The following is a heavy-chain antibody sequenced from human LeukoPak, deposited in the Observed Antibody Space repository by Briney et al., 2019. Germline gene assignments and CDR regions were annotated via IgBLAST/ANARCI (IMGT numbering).Heavy chain of an antibody. J-gene: IGHJ6*03. V-gene: IGHV4-38-2*02. CDR1: GYSISSGYY. Sequence: SETLSLTCTVSGYSISSGYYWGWLRQPPGKGLEWIGSIYHSGSTYYNPSLKSRVTISVDTSKNQFSLKLSSVTAAVTAVYYCARVPNYYGSGSYSPYYYYYMDVWGKGTTVTVSS. CDR3: ARVPNYYGSGSYSPYYYYYMDV. D-gene: IGHD3-10*01. CDR2: IYHSGST.